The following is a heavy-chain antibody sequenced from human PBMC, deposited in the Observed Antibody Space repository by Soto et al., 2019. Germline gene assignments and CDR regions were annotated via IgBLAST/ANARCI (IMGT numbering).Heavy chain of an antibody. CDR1: VGSISSYY. D-gene: IGHD2-21*02. CDR3: ARGAYCGADCFYWFDP. CDR2: LHYSGTN. V-gene: IGHV4-59*01. Sequence: QVQLQESGPRLVKPSETLSLTCTVSVGSISSYYWSWIRQPPGEGLEWIGYLHYSGTNKYNASLKSRDTISLDASKNQFSLTLNALTAADTAVYYCARGAYCGADCFYWFDPWCQGTLVTVSS. J-gene: IGHJ5*02.